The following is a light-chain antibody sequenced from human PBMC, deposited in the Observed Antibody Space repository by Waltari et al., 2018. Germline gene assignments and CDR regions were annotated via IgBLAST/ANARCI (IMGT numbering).Light chain of an antibody. CDR3: CSYAGSSTFVV. V-gene: IGLV2-23*02. CDR1: SNAVGRLNL. J-gene: IGLJ2*01. Sequence: QSALTQPASVSGSPGQALTISCTGTSNAVGRLNLVSWYQQQPGKAPKLMIYEVSKRPSGVSNRFSGSKSGNTASLTSSGLQAEDEADYYCCSYAGSSTFVVFGGGTKLTVL. CDR2: EVS.